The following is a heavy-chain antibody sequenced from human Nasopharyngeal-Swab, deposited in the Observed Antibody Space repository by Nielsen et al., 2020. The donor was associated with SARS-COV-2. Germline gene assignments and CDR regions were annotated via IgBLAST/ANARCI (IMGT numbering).Heavy chain of an antibody. V-gene: IGHV1-69*13. CDR2: VNPVFRTP. D-gene: IGHD2-15*01. CDR3: ARDGVGRGFDY. Sequence: SVKVSCKASGGSFSNYAISWLRQAPGQGLEWVGGVNPVFRTPNYAQKFQGRISLTADDSTSTAYLELSSLTSEDTAVYYCARDGVGRGFDYWGQGTLVTVSS. CDR1: GGSFSNYA. J-gene: IGHJ4*02.